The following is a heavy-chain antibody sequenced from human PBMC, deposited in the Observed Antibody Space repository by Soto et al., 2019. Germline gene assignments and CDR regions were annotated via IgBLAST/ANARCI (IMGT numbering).Heavy chain of an antibody. CDR3: EVLRFLEWLLQRGYYYYGMDV. V-gene: IGHV3-11*04. CDR1: GFTFSDYY. J-gene: IGHJ6*02. D-gene: IGHD3-3*01. CDR2: ISSSSTM. Sequence: GGSLRLSCAASGFTFSDYYMNWVRQAPGKGLEWVSSISSSSTMYYADSVKGRFTISRDNAKNSLYLQMNSLRAEDTAVYYCEVLRFLEWLLQRGYYYYGMDVWAQGTTVTVSS.